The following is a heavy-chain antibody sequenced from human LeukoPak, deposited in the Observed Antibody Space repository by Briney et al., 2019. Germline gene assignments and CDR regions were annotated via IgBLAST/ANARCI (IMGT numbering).Heavy chain of an antibody. CDR1: GYTFTGYY. V-gene: IGHV1-2*02. Sequence: GASVKVSCKASGYTFTGYYMHWVRQAPGQGLEWMGWINPNSGGTNYAQKSQGRVTMTRDTSISTAYMELSRPRSDDTAVYYCARRYCSSTSCFYYFDYWGQGTLVTVSS. D-gene: IGHD2-2*01. CDR2: INPNSGGT. J-gene: IGHJ4*02. CDR3: ARRYCSSTSCFYYFDY.